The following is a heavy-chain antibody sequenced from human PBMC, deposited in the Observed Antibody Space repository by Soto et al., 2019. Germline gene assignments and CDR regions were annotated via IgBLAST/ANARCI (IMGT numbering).Heavy chain of an antibody. V-gene: IGHV3-21*05. Sequence: GGSLRLSCAASGFTFSNYDMNWVRQAPGKGLEWVSYITSSSSNIYYADSVKGRFTISRDNAKNSLYLQMNSLRAEDTAVYYCARGRWGSSTSFDYWGQGTLVTVSS. CDR3: ARGRWGSSTSFDY. CDR2: ITSSSSNI. CDR1: GFTFSNYD. J-gene: IGHJ4*02. D-gene: IGHD2-2*01.